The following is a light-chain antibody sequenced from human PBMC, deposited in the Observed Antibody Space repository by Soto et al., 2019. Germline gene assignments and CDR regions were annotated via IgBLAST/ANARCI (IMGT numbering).Light chain of an antibody. CDR3: QQRLMT. CDR2: DAS. J-gene: IGKJ1*01. V-gene: IGKV3-11*01. Sequence: EFVLTQSPGTLSLSPGQRATLSCRASQSVSSYLAWYQQKPGQAPRLLIYDASSRVAGIPARFRGSGSGTDFTLTISSLEPEDFPVYYCQQRLMTFGQGTKVDIK. CDR1: QSVSSY.